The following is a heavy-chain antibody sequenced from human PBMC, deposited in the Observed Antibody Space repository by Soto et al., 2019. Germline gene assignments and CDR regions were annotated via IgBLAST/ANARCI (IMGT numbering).Heavy chain of an antibody. CDR3: ARSPRPDFYYLDV. CDR2: ISSNGVGT. Sequence: GRSMSVGCGAAGVQLGGLGGGWVRQDQGKGLEYVSGISSNGVGTYYANSVQGRFTISRDNSKNTVYLQMGSLRPEDMAVYSCARSPRPDFYYLDVWGKGTTVTVSS. J-gene: IGHJ6*03. V-gene: IGHV3-64*01. D-gene: IGHD6-6*01. CDR1: GVQLGGLG.